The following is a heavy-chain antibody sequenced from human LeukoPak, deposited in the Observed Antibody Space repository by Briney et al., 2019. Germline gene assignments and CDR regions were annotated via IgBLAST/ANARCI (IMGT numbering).Heavy chain of an antibody. J-gene: IGHJ4*02. V-gene: IGHV4-34*01. CDR3: ARDRRNSYGYAKRTHYFDY. CDR1: GGSFSGYY. CDR2: INHSGST. Sequence: PSETLSLTCAVYGGSFSGYYWSWIRQPPGKGLEWIGEINHSGSTNYNPSLKSRVTISVDTSKNQFSLKLSSVTAADTAVYYCARDRRNSYGYAKRTHYFDYWGQGTLVTVSS. D-gene: IGHD5-18*01.